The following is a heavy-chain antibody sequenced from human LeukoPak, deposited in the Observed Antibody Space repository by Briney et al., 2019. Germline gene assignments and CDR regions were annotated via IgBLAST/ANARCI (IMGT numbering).Heavy chain of an antibody. J-gene: IGHJ4*02. Sequence: GASVKVSCKASGYTFTSYYMHWVRQAPGQGLEWMGIINPSGGSTSYAQKFQGRVTMTRDTSTSTVYMELSSLGSEDTAVYYCARVGGSYYFDYWGQGTLVTVSS. CDR1: GYTFTSYY. CDR2: INPSGGST. D-gene: IGHD1-26*01. CDR3: ARVGGSYYFDY. V-gene: IGHV1-46*01.